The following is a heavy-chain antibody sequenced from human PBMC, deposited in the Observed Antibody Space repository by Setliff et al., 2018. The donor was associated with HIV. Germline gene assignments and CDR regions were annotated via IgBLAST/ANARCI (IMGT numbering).Heavy chain of an antibody. J-gene: IGHJ3*02. CDR3: ARWNAFDI. V-gene: IGHV3-30*14. Sequence: GGSLRLSCAASGFTFSAHAMHWVRQAPGKGLEWVTVLSSDGNRKYAADSVKGRFTISRDTSKNTLYLQMNSLRAEDTAVYYCARWNAFDIWGQGTMVTVSS. CDR2: LSSDGNRK. CDR1: GFTFSAHA.